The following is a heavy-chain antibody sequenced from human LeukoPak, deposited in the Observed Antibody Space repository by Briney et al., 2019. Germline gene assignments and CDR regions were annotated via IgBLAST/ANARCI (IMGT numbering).Heavy chain of an antibody. V-gene: IGHV4-59*12. D-gene: IGHD2-15*01. CDR3: AREQIIVVVVAALRYNWFDP. CDR2: IYYSGST. J-gene: IGHJ5*02. CDR1: GGSISSYY. Sequence: SETLSLTCTVSGGSISSYYWSWIRQPPGKGLEWIGYIYYSGSTNYNPSLKSRVTMSVDTSKNQFSLKLSSVTAADTAVYYCAREQIIVVVVAALRYNWFDPWGQGTLVTVSS.